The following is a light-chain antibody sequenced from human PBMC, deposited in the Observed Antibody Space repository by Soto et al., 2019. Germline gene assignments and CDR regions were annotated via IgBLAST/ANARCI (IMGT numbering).Light chain of an antibody. CDR2: EGS. Sequence: QSVLTQPASVSGSPGQAITISCTGTSSDVGSYNIVSWYQQYPGKAPKLMIYEGSKRPSGVSIRFSGSKSGNTASLTISGLQAEDEADYSCCSYAGSDTYVFGTGTKVTVL. CDR1: SSDVGSYNI. CDR3: CSYAGSDTYV. J-gene: IGLJ1*01. V-gene: IGLV2-23*01.